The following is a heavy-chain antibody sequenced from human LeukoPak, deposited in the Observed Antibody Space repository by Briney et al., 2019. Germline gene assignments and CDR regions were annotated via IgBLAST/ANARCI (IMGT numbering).Heavy chain of an antibody. CDR2: FHVTGST. D-gene: IGHD5-18*01. Sequence: ASETLSLTCTVSGGSISTYHWSWIRQPAGKGLEWIGRFHVTGSTNYNPSLKSRVTTSIDTSKNQFSLKLSSVTAADTAVYYCARDGLYSYGYSYFDYWGQGILVTVFS. V-gene: IGHV4-4*07. CDR1: GGSISTYH. J-gene: IGHJ4*02. CDR3: ARDGLYSYGYSYFDY.